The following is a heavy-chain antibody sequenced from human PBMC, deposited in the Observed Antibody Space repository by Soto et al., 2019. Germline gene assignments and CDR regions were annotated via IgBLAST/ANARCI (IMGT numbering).Heavy chain of an antibody. CDR1: GYSFTSYW. CDR3: ARRASPYYYDSSGYLGGNNWFDP. D-gene: IGHD3-22*01. Sequence: GESLKISCKGSGYSFTSYWIGWVRQMPGKGLEWMGIIYPGDSDTRYSPSFQGQVTISADKSISTAYLQWSSLKASDTAMYYCARRASPYYYDSSGYLGGNNWFDPWGQGTLVTVSS. CDR2: IYPGDSDT. V-gene: IGHV5-51*01. J-gene: IGHJ5*02.